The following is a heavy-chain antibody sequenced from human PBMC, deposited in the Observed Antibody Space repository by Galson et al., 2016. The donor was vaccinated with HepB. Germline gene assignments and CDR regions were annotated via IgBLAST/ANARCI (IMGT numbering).Heavy chain of an antibody. V-gene: IGHV3-30*03. Sequence: SLRLSCAASGFTFIDYGVHWVRRAPGEGLEWVAVISYDGRSKNYADAVKGRFTVSRDNSKNTLYLQMNILRADDTAVYYCDSDALKESGSPRHFNYYSGMDVWGQGTTVTVS. J-gene: IGHJ6*02. D-gene: IGHD1-26*01. CDR1: GFTFIDYG. CDR3: DSDALKESGSPRHFNYYSGMDV. CDR2: ISYDGRSK.